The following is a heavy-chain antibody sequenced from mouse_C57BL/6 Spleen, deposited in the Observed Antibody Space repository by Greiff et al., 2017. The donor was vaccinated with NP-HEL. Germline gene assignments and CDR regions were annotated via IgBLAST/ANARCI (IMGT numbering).Heavy chain of an antibody. CDR1: GYTFTDYY. D-gene: IGHD4-1*01. J-gene: IGHJ1*03. V-gene: IGHV1-19*01. CDR3: ARWSNWDAWYFDV. CDR2: INPYNGGT. Sequence: VQLQQSGPVLVKPGASVKMSCKASGYTFTDYYMNWVKQSHGKSLEWIGVINPYNGGTSYNQKFKGKATLTVDKSSSTAYMELNSLTSEDSAVYYCARWSNWDAWYFDVWGTGTTVTVSS.